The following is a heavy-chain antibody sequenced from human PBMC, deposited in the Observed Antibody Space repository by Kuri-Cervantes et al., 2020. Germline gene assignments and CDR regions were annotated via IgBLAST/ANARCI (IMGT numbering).Heavy chain of an antibody. V-gene: IGHV1-2*02. CDR3: ARTPKVRDKAY. Sequence: ASVKVSCKASGYTFTSYDINWVRQATGQGLEWMGWINPNSGGTNYAQKFQGRVTMTRDTSISTAYMELSRLRSDDTAEYYCARTPKVRDKAYWGQGTLVTVSS. J-gene: IGHJ4*02. CDR1: GYTFTSYD. D-gene: IGHD5-24*01. CDR2: INPNSGGT.